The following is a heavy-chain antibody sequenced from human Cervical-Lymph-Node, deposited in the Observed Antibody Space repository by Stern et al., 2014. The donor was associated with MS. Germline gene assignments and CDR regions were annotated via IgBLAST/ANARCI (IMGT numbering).Heavy chain of an antibody. J-gene: IGHJ4*02. V-gene: IGHV3-72*01. D-gene: IGHD1-26*01. CDR1: GFTFSDYY. CDR3: VRVDASGSYSYDY. Sequence: EAQLVESGGGLVQPGGSLRLSCVASGFTFSDYYMDWVRQAPGKGLEWVGRPRNNANAYATEYAASVKGRFTISRDDSKNSLYLQMNSLKIEDTAMYYCVRVDASGSYSYDYWGQGTLVTVSS. CDR2: PRNNANAYAT.